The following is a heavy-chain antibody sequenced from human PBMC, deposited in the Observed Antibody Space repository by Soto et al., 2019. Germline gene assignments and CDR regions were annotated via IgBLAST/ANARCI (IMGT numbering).Heavy chain of an antibody. Sequence: PGGSRRLSCVASGFTFRNYAMNWVRQALGQGLEWISDITSDGSNTHYADSVKGGFTISRDTVDDTRFLHLNAGRGDDTAVYLCAKAPLDDCLGGSSHLAHWAQGALVPVSS. CDR1: GFTFRNYA. CDR3: AKAPLDDCLGGSSHLAH. CDR2: ITSDGSNT. V-gene: IGHV3-23*01. D-gene: IGHD2-15*01. J-gene: IGHJ4*02.